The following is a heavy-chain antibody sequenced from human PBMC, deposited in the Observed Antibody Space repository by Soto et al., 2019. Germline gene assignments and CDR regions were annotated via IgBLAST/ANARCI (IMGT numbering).Heavy chain of an antibody. J-gene: IGHJ6*03. CDR3: ARHYCSGGSCYLDYYYYMDV. CDR1: GGPIRSYY. D-gene: IGHD2-15*01. V-gene: IGHV4-59*01. Sequence: PSETLSLTCTVSGGPIRSYYWSWIRQPPGKGLEWIGYIYYSGSTNYNPSLKSRVTISVDTSKNQFSLKVSSVTAADTAVYYCARHYCSGGSCYLDYYYYMDVWGKGTTVTSP. CDR2: IYYSGST.